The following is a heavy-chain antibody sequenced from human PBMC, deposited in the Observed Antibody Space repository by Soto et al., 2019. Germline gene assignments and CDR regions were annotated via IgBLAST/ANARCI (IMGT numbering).Heavy chain of an antibody. CDR2: IYYSGST. J-gene: IGHJ4*02. CDR1: ADSISGYY. CDR3: ARSARDGYNIFYFDY. D-gene: IGHD5-12*01. Sequence: QVQLQESGPGLVKPSETLSLTCTVSADSISGYYWSWIRQPPGKGLEWIGYIYYSGSTNSNPSLKSRVPISVDTSNRPFSLKLTSVTAADTAVYYCARSARDGYNIFYFDYWGQGILVTVSS. V-gene: IGHV4-59*01.